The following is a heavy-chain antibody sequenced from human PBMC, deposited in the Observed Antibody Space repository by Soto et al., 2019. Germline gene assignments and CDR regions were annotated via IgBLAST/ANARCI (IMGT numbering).Heavy chain of an antibody. J-gene: IGHJ4*02. CDR1: GGTFSSYA. CDR2: IIPIFGTA. D-gene: IGHD3-10*01. V-gene: IGHV1-69*13. CDR3: ARSKGGTYYYGSGSYHPIGYFDY. Sequence: ASVKVSCKAFGGTFSSYAISWVRQAPGQGLEWMGGIIPIFGTANYAQKFQGRVTITADGSTSTAYMELSSLRSEDTAVYYCARSKGGTYYYGSGSYHPIGYFDYWGQGTLVTVSS.